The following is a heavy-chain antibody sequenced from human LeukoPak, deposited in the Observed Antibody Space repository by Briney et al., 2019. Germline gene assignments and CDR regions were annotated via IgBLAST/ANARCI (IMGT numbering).Heavy chain of an antibody. CDR2: ISSSGSTI. Sequence: GGSLRLSCAASGFTFSSYEMNWVRQAPGRGLEWVSYISSSGSTIYYADSVKGRFTISRGNAKNSLYLQMNSLRAEDTAVYYCASTHWRLGYGDHAWYYYGMDVWGQGTTVTVSS. V-gene: IGHV3-48*03. CDR1: GFTFSSYE. J-gene: IGHJ6*02. D-gene: IGHD4-17*01. CDR3: ASTHWRLGYGDHAWYYYGMDV.